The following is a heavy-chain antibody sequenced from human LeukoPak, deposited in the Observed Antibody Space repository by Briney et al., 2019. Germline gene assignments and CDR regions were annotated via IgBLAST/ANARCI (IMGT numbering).Heavy chain of an antibody. CDR1: GFTFDDYG. V-gene: IGHV3-20*04. Sequence: GGSLRLSCAASGFTFDDYGMSWVRQAPGKGLEWVSGINWNGGSTGYADSVKGRSTISRDNAKNSLYLQMNSLRAEDTAVYYCAKDLTGYYYYYMDVWGKGTTVTVSS. J-gene: IGHJ6*03. CDR2: INWNGGST. CDR3: AKDLTGYYYYYMDV.